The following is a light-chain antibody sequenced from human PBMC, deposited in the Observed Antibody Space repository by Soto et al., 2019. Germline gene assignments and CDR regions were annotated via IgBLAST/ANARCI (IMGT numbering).Light chain of an antibody. CDR3: SSYTRSSTYV. V-gene: IGLV2-14*01. Sequence: QSALTQPASVSGSPGQSITISCTGTSSDVGGYNYVSWYQQHPGKAPKLMIYDVSNRPSGVSNRFSDSKSGNTASLTISGLQAEDEADYCCSSYTRSSTYVFGTGTKLTVL. CDR2: DVS. J-gene: IGLJ1*01. CDR1: SSDVGGYNY.